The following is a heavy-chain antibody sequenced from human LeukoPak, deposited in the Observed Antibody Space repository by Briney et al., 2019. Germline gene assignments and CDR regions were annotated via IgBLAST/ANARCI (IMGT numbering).Heavy chain of an antibody. J-gene: IGHJ4*02. CDR2: ISSDGNNK. Sequence: GGSLRLSCAASGFTFSSYGMHWVRQAPGKGLEWVAVISSDGNNKNYVDSVKGRFTFSRDNSKNTLYLQMNSLRAEDTAVYYCARTRIVGAPGDYWGQGTLVTVSS. V-gene: IGHV3-30*03. CDR1: GFTFSSYG. D-gene: IGHD1-26*01. CDR3: ARTRIVGAPGDY.